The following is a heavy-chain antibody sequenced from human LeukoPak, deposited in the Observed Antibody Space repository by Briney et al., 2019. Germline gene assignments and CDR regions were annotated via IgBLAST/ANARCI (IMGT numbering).Heavy chain of an antibody. J-gene: IGHJ4*02. CDR1: GFTFSSYA. CDR2: ISYDGSNK. V-gene: IGHV3-30-3*01. CDR3: ARGYYDFWSGYYRTYFDY. Sequence: PGGSLRLSCAASGFTFSSYAMHWVRQAPGKGLEWVAVISYDGSNKYYADSVKGRFTIPRDNSKNTLYLQMNSLRAEDTAVYYCARGYYDFWSGYYRTYFDYWGQGTLVTVSS. D-gene: IGHD3-3*01.